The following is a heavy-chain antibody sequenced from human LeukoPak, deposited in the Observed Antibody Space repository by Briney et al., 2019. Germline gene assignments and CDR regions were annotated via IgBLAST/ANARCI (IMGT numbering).Heavy chain of an antibody. D-gene: IGHD6-6*01. CDR2: INPTGGST. Sequence: ASVKVSCKASGYTFSSYALHWVRQAPGQGLEWMGIINPTGGSTTYAQKFQGRVTMTRDTSTSTVYMELSSLRSDDTAVYYCARTAARRFDYWGQGTLVTVSS. V-gene: IGHV1-46*01. CDR1: GYTFSSYA. CDR3: ARTAARRFDY. J-gene: IGHJ4*02.